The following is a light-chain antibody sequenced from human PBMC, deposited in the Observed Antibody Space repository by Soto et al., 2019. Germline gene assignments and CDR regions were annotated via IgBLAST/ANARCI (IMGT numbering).Light chain of an antibody. J-gene: IGKJ1*01. Sequence: EVVMTQSPATLSVSPGGRPTLSCRASQSVSSNLAWYQQKPGQPPRLLMYGASTRATGIPARFSGSGSGTEFTLTISSLQSEDFAVYYCQQYDYWPWTFGQGTKVEIK. CDR2: GAS. CDR1: QSVSSN. CDR3: QQYDYWPWT. V-gene: IGKV3-15*01.